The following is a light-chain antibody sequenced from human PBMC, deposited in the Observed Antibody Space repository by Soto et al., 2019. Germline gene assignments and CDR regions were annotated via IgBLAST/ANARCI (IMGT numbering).Light chain of an antibody. CDR3: QQYYNPPLT. CDR1: QTVLHNSNNKNF. V-gene: IGKV4-1*01. Sequence: SLAVSLGERATINCKSSQTVLHNSNNKNFLAWYQQKSGQPPKLLIYWASIRESGVPDRFSGSGSGTDFTLTISSLQAEDVAVYYCQQYYNPPLTFGGGTKVEIK. CDR2: WAS. J-gene: IGKJ4*01.